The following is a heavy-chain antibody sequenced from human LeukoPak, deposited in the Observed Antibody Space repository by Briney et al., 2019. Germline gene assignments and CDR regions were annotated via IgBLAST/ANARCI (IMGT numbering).Heavy chain of an antibody. CDR1: GGSISSGSYY. Sequence: SETLSLTCTVSGGSISSGSYYWSWIRQPAGKGLEWIGRIYTSGSTNYNPSLKGRVTISVDTSKNQFSLKLSSVTAADTAVYYCARYNPYYDFWSGLYYYYMDVWGKGTTVTVSS. J-gene: IGHJ6*03. D-gene: IGHD3-3*01. CDR3: ARYNPYYDFWSGLYYYYMDV. CDR2: IYTSGST. V-gene: IGHV4-61*02.